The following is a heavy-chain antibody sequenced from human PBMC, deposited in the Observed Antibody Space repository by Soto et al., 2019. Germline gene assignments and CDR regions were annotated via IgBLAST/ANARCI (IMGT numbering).Heavy chain of an antibody. J-gene: IGHJ4*02. V-gene: IGHV4-59*12. D-gene: IGHD3-16*02. CDR3: ARGHLGVIVRPSYFDF. CDR1: ADSINGFY. Sequence: QVQLQESGPGLVKPSETLSLTCTVSADSINGFYWSWIRQPPGEGLEWIGYIFHSGSTKYNPSLEHLLTISIDTSKKQFSLKLNSMTAADTAVYYCARGHLGVIVRPSYFDFWGQGTLVTVSS. CDR2: IFHSGST.